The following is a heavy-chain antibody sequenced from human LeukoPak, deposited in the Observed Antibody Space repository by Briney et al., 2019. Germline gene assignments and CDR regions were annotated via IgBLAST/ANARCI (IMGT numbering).Heavy chain of an antibody. CDR1: GFRFSDHA. D-gene: IGHD6-13*01. CDR2: ISHDGANK. Sequence: GGSLRLSCSASGFRFSDHAMHWVRQSPGKGLEWLAFISHDGANKYYAESVEGRFTISRANSKNTVYLQLNGLRAEDTAMYYCAAEGMAELQFWGQGTLVSVSS. V-gene: IGHV3-30*01. J-gene: IGHJ4*02. CDR3: AAEGMAELQF.